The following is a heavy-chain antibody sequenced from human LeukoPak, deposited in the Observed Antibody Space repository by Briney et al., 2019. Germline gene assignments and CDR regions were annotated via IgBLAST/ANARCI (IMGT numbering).Heavy chain of an antibody. CDR1: GFTFSSYG. CDR3: AKDVAVQGYKLDYYYGMDV. Sequence: PGRSLRLSCAASGFTFSSYGMHWVRQAPGKGLEWVAVISYDGSNKYYADSVKGRFTISRDNSKNTLYLQMNSLRAEDTAVYYCAKDVAVQGYKLDYYYGMDVWGQGTTVTVSS. J-gene: IGHJ6*02. D-gene: IGHD5-24*01. V-gene: IGHV3-30*18. CDR2: ISYDGSNK.